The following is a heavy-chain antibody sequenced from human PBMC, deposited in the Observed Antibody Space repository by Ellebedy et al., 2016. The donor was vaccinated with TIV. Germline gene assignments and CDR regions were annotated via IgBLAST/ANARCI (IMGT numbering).Heavy chain of an antibody. CDR1: GFTFDDYA. J-gene: IGHJ6*03. Sequence: GGSLRLXCAASGFTFDDYAMHWVRQAPGKGLEWVSGISWNSGSIGYADSVKGRFTISRDNAKNSLYLQMNSLRAEDTAVYYCARQVPGYCSSTSCHPHYMDVWGKGTTVTVSS. V-gene: IGHV3-9*01. D-gene: IGHD2-2*03. CDR3: ARQVPGYCSSTSCHPHYMDV. CDR2: ISWNSGSI.